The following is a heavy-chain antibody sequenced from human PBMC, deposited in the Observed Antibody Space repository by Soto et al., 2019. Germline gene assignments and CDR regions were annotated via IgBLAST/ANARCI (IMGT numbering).Heavy chain of an antibody. CDR1: GFSLSTGGVA. Sequence: SGPTLVNPTQTLTLTCTFSGFSLSTGGVAVGWIRQPPGKALEWLALIYWNDDKLYSPSLKTRLTVTKDTSKNRVVLTMTNVGPVDTATYYCAHKLRYLDPMDVWGQGTTVTVSS. V-gene: IGHV2-5*01. J-gene: IGHJ6*02. CDR2: IYWNDDK. CDR3: AHKLRYLDPMDV. D-gene: IGHD3-9*01.